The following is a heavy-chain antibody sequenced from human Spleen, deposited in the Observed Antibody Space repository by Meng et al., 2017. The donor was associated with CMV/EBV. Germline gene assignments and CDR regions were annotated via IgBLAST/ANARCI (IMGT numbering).Heavy chain of an antibody. CDR3: ARSPTIASRPKFYFYYAMDV. J-gene: IGHJ6*02. CDR1: GYTFTAHY. V-gene: IGHV1-46*01. CDR2: INPSGGST. D-gene: IGHD6-6*01. Sequence: ASVKVSCKASGYTFTAHYFHWVRQAPGQGLEWMGLINPSGGSTRYAQKFQGRVTMTRDTSTSTVYMELSSLRSEDTAVYYCARSPTIASRPKFYFYYAMDVWGQGTTVTVSS.